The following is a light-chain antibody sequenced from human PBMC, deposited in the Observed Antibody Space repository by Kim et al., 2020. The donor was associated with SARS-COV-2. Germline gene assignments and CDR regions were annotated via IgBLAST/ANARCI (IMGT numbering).Light chain of an antibody. V-gene: IGLV3-25*03. CDR1: ALPKQY. Sequence: SYELTQPPSVSVSPGQTARITCSGDALPKQYAHWYQQKPGQAPVLVIYKDSERPSGIPERFSGSSSGTTVTLTISGVQAEDEADYYCQSADSSGTYGVFGTGTKVTVL. J-gene: IGLJ1*01. CDR2: KDS. CDR3: QSADSSGTYGV.